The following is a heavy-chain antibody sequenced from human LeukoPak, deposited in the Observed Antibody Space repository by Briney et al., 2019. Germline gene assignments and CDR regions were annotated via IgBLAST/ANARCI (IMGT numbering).Heavy chain of an antibody. CDR3: ALRPLRVRGVYENHYFDY. D-gene: IGHD3-10*01. CDR1: GFTFSSYA. V-gene: IGHV3-30*09. Sequence: GRSLRLSCAASGFTFSSYAMHWVRQAPGKGLEWVAVISYDGSNKYYADSVKGRFAISRDNAKNSLYLQMNSLRAEGTAVYYCALRPLRVRGVYENHYFDYWGQGTLVTVSS. CDR2: ISYDGSNK. J-gene: IGHJ4*02.